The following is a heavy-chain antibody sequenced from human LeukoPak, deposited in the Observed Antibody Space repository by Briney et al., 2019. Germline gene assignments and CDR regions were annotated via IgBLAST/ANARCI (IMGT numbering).Heavy chain of an antibody. V-gene: IGHV3-30*18. Sequence: GGSLRLSCAASGFXFSTYGMHWVRQAPGKGLEWVAVISYDGSNKYYADSVKGRFNISRDNSKNTLYLQMNSLRPEDTAVYYCAKAGCSSTNCYANYWGQGILVTVSS. D-gene: IGHD2-2*01. CDR2: ISYDGSNK. CDR1: GFXFSTYG. J-gene: IGHJ4*02. CDR3: AKAGCSSTNCYANY.